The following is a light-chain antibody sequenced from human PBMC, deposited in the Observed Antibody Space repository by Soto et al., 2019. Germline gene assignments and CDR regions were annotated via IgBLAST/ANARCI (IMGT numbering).Light chain of an antibody. CDR3: AAWDDSLDAYV. CDR1: SSNIGSNS. J-gene: IGLJ1*01. CDR2: TND. Sequence: QSVLTQSPSASGTPGQRVTVSCSGSSSNIGSNSVNWYLQLPGTAPKLLIYTNDQRPSGVPDRFSGSKSGTSASLAISGLQSEDEADYYCAAWDDSLDAYVFGTGTKSPS. V-gene: IGLV1-44*01.